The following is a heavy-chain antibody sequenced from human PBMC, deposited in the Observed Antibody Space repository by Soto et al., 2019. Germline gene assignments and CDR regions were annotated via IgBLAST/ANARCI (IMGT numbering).Heavy chain of an antibody. CDR3: ARAKSYSNLFDY. V-gene: IGHV1-2*02. J-gene: IGHJ4*02. CDR1: GGTFGSHG. D-gene: IGHD4-4*01. Sequence: ASVKVSCKASGGTFGSHGIAWVRQAPGQGLEWMGWINPNSGGTNYAQKFQGRVTMTRDTSISTAYMELSRLRSDDTAVYYCARAKSYSNLFDYWGQGTLVTVSS. CDR2: INPNSGGT.